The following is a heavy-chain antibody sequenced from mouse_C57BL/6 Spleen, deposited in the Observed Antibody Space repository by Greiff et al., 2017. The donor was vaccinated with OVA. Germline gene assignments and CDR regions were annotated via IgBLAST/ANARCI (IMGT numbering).Heavy chain of an antibody. Sequence: EVQLQQSGAELVRPGASVKLSCTASGFNIKDYYMHWVKQRPEQGLEWIGRIDPEDGDTEYAPKFQGTATMTADTSSNTAYLTLSSLTSEDTAVYYCTTERVITTVVFDYWGQGTPLTVSS. D-gene: IGHD1-1*01. CDR1: GFNIKDYY. V-gene: IGHV14-1*01. CDR3: TTERVITTVVFDY. CDR2: IDPEDGDT. J-gene: IGHJ2*01.